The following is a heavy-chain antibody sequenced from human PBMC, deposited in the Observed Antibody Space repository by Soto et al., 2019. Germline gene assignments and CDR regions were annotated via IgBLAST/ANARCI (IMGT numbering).Heavy chain of an antibody. Sequence: EVQLVESGGGLVKPGGSLRLSCAASGFTFSSYSMNWVRQAPGKGLEWVSSISSSSSYIYYADSVKGRFTISRDNAKNSLYLQMNSLRAEDTAVYYCARDPTETAFFDYWGQGTLVTVSS. CDR3: ARDPTETAFFDY. CDR1: GFTFSSYS. D-gene: IGHD4-17*01. V-gene: IGHV3-21*01. CDR2: ISSSSSYI. J-gene: IGHJ4*02.